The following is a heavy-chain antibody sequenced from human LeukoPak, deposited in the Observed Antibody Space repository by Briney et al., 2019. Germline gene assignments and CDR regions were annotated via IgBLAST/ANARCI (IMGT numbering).Heavy chain of an antibody. CDR3: ARENSPVDTAMVTGTYYFDY. J-gene: IGHJ4*02. Sequence: SETLSLTCTVSGGSISSYYWSWIRQPPGKGLEWIGYIYYSGSTNYNPSLKSRVTISVDTSKNQFSLKLSSVTAADTAVYYCARENSPVDTAMVTGTYYFDYWGQGTLVTVSS. CDR2: IYYSGST. V-gene: IGHV4-59*01. CDR1: GGSISSYY. D-gene: IGHD5-18*01.